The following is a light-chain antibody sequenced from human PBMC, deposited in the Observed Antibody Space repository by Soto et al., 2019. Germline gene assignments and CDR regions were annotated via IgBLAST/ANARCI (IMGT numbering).Light chain of an antibody. CDR2: DAS. CDR1: QSLSSY. Sequence: IVLTQSPATLSLSPGERATLSCRASQSLSSYLAWYQQKPGQAPRLLIYDASNRASGIPARFSGSGSGTDFTLTISSLEPEDSAVYYCQQRRNWLVGQGTKVEIK. J-gene: IGKJ2*01. V-gene: IGKV3-11*01. CDR3: QQRRNWL.